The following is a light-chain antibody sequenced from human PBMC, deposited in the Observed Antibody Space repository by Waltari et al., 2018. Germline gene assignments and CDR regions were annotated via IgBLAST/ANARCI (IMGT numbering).Light chain of an antibody. CDR3: SSYTSSTTWV. CDR2: DVR. Sequence: QSALTQAASVSASPGQSITISCTGTSSDIGTYDYVSWFQQYPGRAPKLMIYDVRNRPLGVSNRCYVSKSAITSSLRISGLVAEDEAYYYCSSYTSSTTWVFGGGTKLTVL. V-gene: IGLV2-14*01. CDR1: SSDIGTYDY. J-gene: IGLJ3*02.